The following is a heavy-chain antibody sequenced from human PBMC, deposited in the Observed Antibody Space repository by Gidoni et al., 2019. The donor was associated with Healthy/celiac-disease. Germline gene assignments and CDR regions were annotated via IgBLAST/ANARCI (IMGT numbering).Heavy chain of an antibody. D-gene: IGHD3-22*01. Sequence: EVQLLESGGGLVQPGGSLRLSCAASGLPFSSYAMSWVRQAPGKGLEWVSAISGSGGSTYYADSVKGRFTISRDNSKNTLYLQMNSLRAEDTAVYYCAKDLVPNYYDSSGYLLTGAFDIWGQGTMVTVSS. J-gene: IGHJ3*02. V-gene: IGHV3-23*01. CDR2: ISGSGGST. CDR3: AKDLVPNYYDSSGYLLTGAFDI. CDR1: GLPFSSYA.